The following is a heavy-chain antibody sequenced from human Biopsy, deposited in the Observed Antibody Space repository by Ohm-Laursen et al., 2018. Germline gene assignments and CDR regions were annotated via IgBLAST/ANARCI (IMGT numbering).Heavy chain of an antibody. J-gene: IGHJ6*02. CDR2: ISPSGTNV. CDR3: AKDRGVARTYYYYPYGMDV. CDR1: GFSFSDYH. D-gene: IGHD3-10*01. V-gene: IGHV3-11*04. Sequence: SLRLSCAASGFSFSDYHMTWIRQTPGKGLEWVSYISPSGTNVNSADFVRGRFSISRDNAKKSLYLQMSSLRAEDTAVFYCAKDRGVARTYYYYPYGMDVWGQGTTVTVSS.